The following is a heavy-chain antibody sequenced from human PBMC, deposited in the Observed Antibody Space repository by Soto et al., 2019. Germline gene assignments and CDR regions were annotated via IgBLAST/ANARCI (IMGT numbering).Heavy chain of an antibody. J-gene: IGHJ5*02. V-gene: IGHV4-30-4*01. Sequence: SETLSLTCTVSGGSISSGDYYWSWIRQPPGKGLEWIGYIYYSGSTYYNPSLKSRVTISVDTSKNQSSLKLSSVTAADTAVYYCARGVATVTTYWFDPWGQGTLVTVSS. CDR3: ARGVATVTTYWFDP. D-gene: IGHD4-4*01. CDR2: IYYSGST. CDR1: GGSISSGDYY.